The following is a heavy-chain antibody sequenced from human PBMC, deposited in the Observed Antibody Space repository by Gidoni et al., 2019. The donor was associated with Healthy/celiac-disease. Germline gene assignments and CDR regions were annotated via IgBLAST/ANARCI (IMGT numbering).Heavy chain of an antibody. J-gene: IGHJ4*02. CDR2: SYYSGST. D-gene: IGHD3-3*01. V-gene: IGHV4-31*03. Sequence: QVQLHESGQGLVNPSQTLSLTCTVSGGPISRGGYYWSWVRQHPGKGLEWSGYSYYSGSTYYNPSLKSRVTISVDTSKHQFSLKLSSVTAADTAVYYCARDAAGSITIFDYWGQGTLVTVPS. CDR3: ARDAAGSITIFDY. CDR1: GGPISRGGYY.